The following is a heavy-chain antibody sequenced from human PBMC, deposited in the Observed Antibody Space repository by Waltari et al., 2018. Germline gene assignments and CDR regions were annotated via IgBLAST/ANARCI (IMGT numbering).Heavy chain of an antibody. D-gene: IGHD2-15*01. CDR3: ATGSSATGGGLAY. CDR2: SQSKTEGGTT. J-gene: IGHJ4*02. Sequence: EVQLVESGGGLVNPGGSLRLSCAASGFPFNSAWMRWVRQAPGKGLEWVGRSQSKTEGGTTDYAAPVKGRFTISRDDSKNTLYLQMNSLTTDDTAVYYCATGSSATGGGLAYWGQGTLVTVSS. V-gene: IGHV3-15*01. CDR1: GFPFNSAW.